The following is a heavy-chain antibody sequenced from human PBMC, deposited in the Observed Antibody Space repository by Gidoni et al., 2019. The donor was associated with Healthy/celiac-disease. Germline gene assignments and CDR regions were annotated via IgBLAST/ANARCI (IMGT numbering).Heavy chain of an antibody. CDR1: GGTFSSYP. Sequence: QVQLVQSGAEVKKPGSSVKFSCKASGGTFSSYPISWVRQAPGQGLEWMVRIIPILVIANYAQKFQGRVTITADKSTSTAYMELSSLRSEDTAVYYCARDRVILGWFDPWGQGTLVTVSS. D-gene: IGHD4-4*01. CDR3: ARDRVILGWFDP. V-gene: IGHV1-69*04. J-gene: IGHJ5*02. CDR2: IIPILVIA.